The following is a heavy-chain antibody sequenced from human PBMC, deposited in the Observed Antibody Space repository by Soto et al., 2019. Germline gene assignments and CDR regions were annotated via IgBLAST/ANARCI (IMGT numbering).Heavy chain of an antibody. J-gene: IGHJ4*01. CDR2: TYYRSKWYY. CDR3: ARGEQYSGRIFDY. D-gene: IGHD1-26*01. V-gene: IGHV6-1*01. CDR1: GDSVSSNSAG. Sequence: SQTLSLTCAITGDSVSSNSAGWSWVRQSPSRGLEWLGRTYYRSKWYYEYAVSVRGRITINPDTSKNQYSLQLNSVTPEDPAVYLCARGEQYSGRIFDYWGQGTLVTVSS.